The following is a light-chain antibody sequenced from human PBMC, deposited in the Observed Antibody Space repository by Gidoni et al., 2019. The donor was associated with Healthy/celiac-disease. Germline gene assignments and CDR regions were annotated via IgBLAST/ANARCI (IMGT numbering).Light chain of an antibody. CDR2: WSS. V-gene: IGKV4-1*01. Sequence: DIVMTQSPDSLAVSLGERATINCKSSQSVLYSSNHKNYLAWYQQKPGQPPRLLIYWSSTLESGVPDRFSGSGSGTDFTLTSSGLQAEDGAVYYCQQYYSTPRTFGQGTKVEIK. J-gene: IGKJ1*01. CDR1: QSVLYSSNHKNY. CDR3: QQYYSTPRT.